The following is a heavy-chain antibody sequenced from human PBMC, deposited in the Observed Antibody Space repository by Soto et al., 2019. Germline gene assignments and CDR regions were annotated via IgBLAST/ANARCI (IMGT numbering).Heavy chain of an antibody. CDR1: GYSFTSYW. Sequence: PGESLKISCKGSGYSFTSYWISWVRQMPGKGLEWVGRIDPSDSYTNYSPSFQGHVTISADKSISTAYLQWSSLKASDTAMYYCATHLSYYYGMDVWGQGTTVTVSS. V-gene: IGHV5-10-1*01. CDR2: IDPSDSYT. CDR3: ATHLSYYYGMDV. J-gene: IGHJ6*02.